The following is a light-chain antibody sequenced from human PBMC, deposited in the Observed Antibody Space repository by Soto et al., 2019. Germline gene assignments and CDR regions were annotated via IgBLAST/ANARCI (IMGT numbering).Light chain of an antibody. CDR2: EVT. Sequence: QSVLTQPSSVSGSPGQSITISCTGSISDVGAYHFVSWYQHHPGKAPKLILYEVTARPSGVSSRFSGSKSGNTASLTISGLQADDEANYYCSSYTSSNPTYVFGTGTKVTVL. J-gene: IGLJ1*01. CDR1: ISDVGAYHF. V-gene: IGLV2-14*01. CDR3: SSYTSSNPTYV.